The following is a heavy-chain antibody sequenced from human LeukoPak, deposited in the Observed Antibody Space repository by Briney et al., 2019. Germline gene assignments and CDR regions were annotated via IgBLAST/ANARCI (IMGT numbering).Heavy chain of an antibody. J-gene: IGHJ4*02. CDR2: IYYSGST. V-gene: IGHV4-39*01. CDR3: ARAAGYGDYEIDY. D-gene: IGHD4-17*01. CDR1: GGSISSSSYY. Sequence: SETLSLTCTVSGGSISSSSYYWGWIRQPPWKGLEWIGSIYYSGSTYYNPSLKSRVTISVDTSKNQFSLKLSSVTAADTAVYYCARAAGYGDYEIDYWGQGTLVTVSS.